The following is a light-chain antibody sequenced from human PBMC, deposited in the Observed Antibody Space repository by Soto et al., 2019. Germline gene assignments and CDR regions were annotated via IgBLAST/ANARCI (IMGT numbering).Light chain of an antibody. J-gene: IGKJ3*01. CDR3: QQYGSSQFT. CDR1: QSLSSQ. CDR2: DAS. Sequence: EIVLTQSPATLSLSPGERATLSCRASQSLSSQLAWYQQKPGQAPRLLIHDASNRATGIPARFSGSGSATDFTLTISRLEPEDFAVYYCQQYGSSQFTFGPGTKVNVK. V-gene: IGKV3-11*01.